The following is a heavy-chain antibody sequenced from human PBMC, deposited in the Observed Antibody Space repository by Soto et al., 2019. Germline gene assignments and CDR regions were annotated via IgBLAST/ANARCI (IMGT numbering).Heavy chain of an antibody. CDR1: GGLFSSYP. CDR3: ARGGSGYTWFNEF. Sequence: SVKVSCKAAGGLFSSYPISWVRQVPGQGLEWMGGIIPVFQTAYYTQRFQGRVTITADESTNTAYMELSSLRSEDTAIYYCARGGSGYTWFNEFWGQGTLVTVSS. J-gene: IGHJ4*02. V-gene: IGHV1-69*13. D-gene: IGHD3-22*01. CDR2: IIPVFQTA.